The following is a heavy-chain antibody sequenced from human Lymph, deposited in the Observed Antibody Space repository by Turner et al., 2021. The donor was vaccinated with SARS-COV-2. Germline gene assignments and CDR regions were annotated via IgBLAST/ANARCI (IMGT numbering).Heavy chain of an antibody. CDR3: AKDLAGGYYACFDY. J-gene: IGHJ4*02. Sequence: EVQLVESGGGLVQPGWSLRLSCAATGFTFDDYAMHWVRQAPGKGLEWVSGINWNSGSIAYAESVKGRFTISRDNAKNSLYLQMNSLRAEDTALYYCAKDLAGGYYACFDYWGQGTLVTVSS. D-gene: IGHD2-2*01. CDR2: INWNSGSI. V-gene: IGHV3-9*01. CDR1: GFTFDDYA.